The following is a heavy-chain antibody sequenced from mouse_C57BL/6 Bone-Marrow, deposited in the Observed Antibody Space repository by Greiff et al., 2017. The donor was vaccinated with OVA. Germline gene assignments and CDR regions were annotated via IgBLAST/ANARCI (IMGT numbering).Heavy chain of an antibody. CDR3: ARRGWLLSYFDY. D-gene: IGHD2-3*01. Sequence: VQLQQSGAELVKPGASVKLSCTASGFNIKDYYMHWVKQRTEQGLEWIGRIDPEDGETQYAPKFQGKATITADTSSNTAYLQLSSLTSEDTAVYYCARRGWLLSYFDYWGQGTTLTVSS. CDR1: GFNIKDYY. J-gene: IGHJ2*01. CDR2: IDPEDGET. V-gene: IGHV14-2*01.